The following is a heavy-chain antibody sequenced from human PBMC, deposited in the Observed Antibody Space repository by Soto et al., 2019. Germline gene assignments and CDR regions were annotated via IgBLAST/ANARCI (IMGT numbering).Heavy chain of an antibody. V-gene: IGHV1-24*01. CDR1: GYTLTELS. CDR2: FDPEDGET. Sequence: GASVKVSCKVSGYTLTELSMHWVRQAPGKGLEWMGGFDPEDGETIYAQKFQGRVTMTEDTSTDTAYMELSSLRSEDTAVYYCATDLLDDYVWGSYQLDYWGQGTLVTVS. J-gene: IGHJ4*02. D-gene: IGHD3-16*02. CDR3: ATDLLDDYVWGSYQLDY.